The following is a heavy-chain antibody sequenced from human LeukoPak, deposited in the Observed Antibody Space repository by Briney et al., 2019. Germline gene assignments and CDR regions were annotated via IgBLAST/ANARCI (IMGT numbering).Heavy chain of an antibody. CDR1: GFTVSSNY. V-gene: IGHV3-21*01. CDR2: ISSSSSYI. D-gene: IGHD3-22*01. CDR3: ARDYYFASSGYLAV. Sequence: GGSLRLSCAASGFTVSSNYMSWVRQAPGKGLEWVSSISSSSSYIYYADSVKGRFTISRDNAKNSLYLQMNSLRAEDTAVYYCARDYYFASSGYLAVWGQGTLVTVSS. J-gene: IGHJ4*02.